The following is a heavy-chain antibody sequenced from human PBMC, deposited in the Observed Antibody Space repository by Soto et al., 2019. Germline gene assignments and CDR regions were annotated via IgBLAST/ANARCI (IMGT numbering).Heavy chain of an antibody. D-gene: IGHD3-10*01. J-gene: IGHJ4*02. V-gene: IGHV3-23*01. CDR1: GFTFSSYA. Sequence: GGSLRLSCAASGFTFSSYAMSWVRQAPGKGLEWVSAISGSGGSTYYADSVKGRFTISRDNSKNTLYLQMNSLGAEDTAVYYCAGLLWFGELSPPKFDYWGQGTLVTVSS. CDR2: ISGSGGST. CDR3: AGLLWFGELSPPKFDY.